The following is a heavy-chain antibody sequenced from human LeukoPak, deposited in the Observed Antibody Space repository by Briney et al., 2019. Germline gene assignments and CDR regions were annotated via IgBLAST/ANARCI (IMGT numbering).Heavy chain of an antibody. CDR1: GFTFDDYG. Sequence: PGGSLRLSCAASGFTFDDYGMSWVRQAPGKGLEWVSGINWNGGSTGYADSVKGRFTISRDNAKNSLYLQMNSLRAKDTALYYCARDALYYYDSSGYYFDRWGQGTLVTVSS. CDR3: ARDALYYYDSSGYYFDR. J-gene: IGHJ4*02. V-gene: IGHV3-20*04. D-gene: IGHD3-22*01. CDR2: INWNGGST.